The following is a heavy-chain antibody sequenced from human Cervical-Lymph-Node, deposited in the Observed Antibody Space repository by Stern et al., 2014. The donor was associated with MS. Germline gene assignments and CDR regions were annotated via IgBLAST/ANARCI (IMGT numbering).Heavy chain of an antibody. D-gene: IGHD4-23*01. CDR1: GFTFSSYG. V-gene: IGHV3-33*01. Sequence: MQLVESGGGVVQAGRSLRLSCGASGFTFSSYGMHWVRQAPGKGVEWVGVIWYDGNNKYHADSVKGRFTISRDNSKNTLYLQMSSLRAEDTAVYYCARDSGGNYVEDIDYWGQGTLVTVSS. J-gene: IGHJ4*02. CDR2: IWYDGNNK. CDR3: ARDSGGNYVEDIDY.